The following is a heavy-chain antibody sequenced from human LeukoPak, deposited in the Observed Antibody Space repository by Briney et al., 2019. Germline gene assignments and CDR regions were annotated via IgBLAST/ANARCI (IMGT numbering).Heavy chain of an antibody. CDR3: ARDRVSYFDY. CDR1: GFTVSSNY. Sequence: GGSLRLSCAASGFTVSSNYMSWVRQAPGKGPEWVSVIYSGGSTYYADSVKGRFTISRDNSKNTLYLQMNSLRAEDTAVYYCARDRVSYFDYWGQGTLVTVSS. J-gene: IGHJ4*02. V-gene: IGHV3-53*01. D-gene: IGHD5/OR15-5a*01. CDR2: IYSGGST.